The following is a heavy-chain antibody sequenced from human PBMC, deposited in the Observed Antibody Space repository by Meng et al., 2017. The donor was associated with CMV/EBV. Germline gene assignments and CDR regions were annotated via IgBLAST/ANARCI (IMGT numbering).Heavy chain of an antibody. CDR1: GGTFSSYA. J-gene: IGHJ4*02. V-gene: IGHV1-69*05. CDR2: IIPIFGRA. D-gene: IGHD3-3*01. CDR3: ARDNKGLRYDFWSGSALDY. Sequence: AVKVSCKASGGTFSSYAISWVRQAPGQGLEGMGGIIPIFGRANYAQKFQGKVTITTDESTSTAYMELSSLRSEDTAVYYCARDNKGLRYDFWSGSALDYWGQGTLVTVSS.